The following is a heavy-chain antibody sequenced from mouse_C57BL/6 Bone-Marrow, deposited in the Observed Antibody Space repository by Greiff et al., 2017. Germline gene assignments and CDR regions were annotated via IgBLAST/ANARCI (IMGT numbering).Heavy chain of an antibody. D-gene: IGHD1-1*01. J-gene: IGHJ4*01. V-gene: IGHV5-4*03. Sequence: EVMLVESGGGLVKPGGSLKLSCAASGFTFSSYAMSWVRQTPEKRLEWVATISDGGSYTYYPDNVKGRFTISRDNANNNLYLQMSHLKSEDTAMYYCASLTHAMDYWGQGTSVTVSS. CDR3: ASLTHAMDY. CDR1: GFTFSSYA. CDR2: ISDGGSYT.